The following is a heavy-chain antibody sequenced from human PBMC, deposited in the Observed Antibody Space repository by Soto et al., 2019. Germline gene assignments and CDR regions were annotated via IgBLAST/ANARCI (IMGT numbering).Heavy chain of an antibody. D-gene: IGHD6-13*01. V-gene: IGHV3-43*01. J-gene: IGHJ4*02. CDR2: ISWDGETT. CDR3: ASSQGNY. CDR1: GFTFDDHN. Sequence: EVHLVKSGGVAVKPGGSLRLSCAASGFTFDDHNMHWIRQGPGKGLEWVSLISWDGETTFYADSVKGRFTVSRDNTRNFLYLQISALTTEDSGLYYCASSQGNYWGQGTLVTVAS.